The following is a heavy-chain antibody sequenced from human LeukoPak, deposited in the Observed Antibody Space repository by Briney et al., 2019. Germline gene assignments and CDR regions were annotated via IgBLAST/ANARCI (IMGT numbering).Heavy chain of an antibody. CDR3: AAYSYGCFDY. D-gene: IGHD5-18*01. CDR2: INHSGST. V-gene: IGHV4-34*08. Sequence: GSLRLSCAASGFTVSSNYMSWVRQPPGKGLEWIGEINHSGSTNYNPSLKSRVTISVDTSKNQFSLKLSSVTAADTAVYYCAAYSYGCFDYWGQGTLVTVSS. J-gene: IGHJ4*02. CDR1: GFTVSSNY.